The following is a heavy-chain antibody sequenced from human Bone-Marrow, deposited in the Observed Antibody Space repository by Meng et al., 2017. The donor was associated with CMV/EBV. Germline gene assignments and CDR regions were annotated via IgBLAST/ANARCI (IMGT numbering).Heavy chain of an antibody. CDR3: ARDYCYYDFCFNWFDP. CDR2: INPNSGGT. J-gene: IGHJ5*01. Sequence: ASVKVSCKASGYTFTGYCMHWVRQAPGQGLEWMGWINPNSGGTNYAQKFQGRVTMTRDTSISTAYMELSRLRSDDTAVYYCARDYCYYDFCFNWFDPWGQGTLVTVSS. CDR1: GYTFTGYC. D-gene: IGHD3-3*01. V-gene: IGHV1-2*02.